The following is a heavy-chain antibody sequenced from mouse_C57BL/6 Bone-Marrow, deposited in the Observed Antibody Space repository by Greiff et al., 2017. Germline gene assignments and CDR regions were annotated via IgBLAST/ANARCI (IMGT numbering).Heavy chain of an antibody. J-gene: IGHJ2*01. CDR2: VYPYNGGT. Sequence: VQLQQSGPVLVKPGPSVKISCKASGFTFTDYYMNWVKQSHGKSLEWIGLVYPYNGGTSYNRKFKGKATLTVDTSSSTAYMELNILTSEDSAVYYCARGPYGNPHYFDYWCQGTTLTVSS. V-gene: IGHV1-36*01. CDR3: ARGPYGNPHYFDY. CDR1: GFTFTDYY. D-gene: IGHD2-10*02.